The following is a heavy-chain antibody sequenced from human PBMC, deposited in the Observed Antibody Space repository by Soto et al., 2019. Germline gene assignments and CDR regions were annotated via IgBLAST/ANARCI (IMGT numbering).Heavy chain of an antibody. D-gene: IGHD3-16*01. V-gene: IGHV4-59*01. CDR1: GGSISRFF. Sequence: PSETLYLTCTVSGGSISRFFWGWIRQPPGKGLELIGYIYYTGSTNYHPSLKSRVTISVDTSKNQFSLKLNSVTAADTAVYFCARSLRNDLFDYWGQGALVTVSS. J-gene: IGHJ4*02. CDR3: ARSLRNDLFDY. CDR2: IYYTGST.